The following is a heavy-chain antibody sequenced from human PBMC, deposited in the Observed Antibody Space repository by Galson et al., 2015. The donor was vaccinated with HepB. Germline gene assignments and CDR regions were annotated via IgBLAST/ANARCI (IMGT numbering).Heavy chain of an antibody. J-gene: IGHJ4*02. CDR1: GFTFSSYS. V-gene: IGHV3-48*02. D-gene: IGHD2-21*02. Sequence: SLRLSCAASGFTFSSYSMNWVRQAPGKGLEWVSYISSSSTIYYADSVKGRFTISRDNAKNSLYLQMNSLRDEDTAVYYCATTYCGGDCYLNYFDYWGQGTLVTVSS. CDR3: ATTYCGGDCYLNYFDY. CDR2: ISSSSTI.